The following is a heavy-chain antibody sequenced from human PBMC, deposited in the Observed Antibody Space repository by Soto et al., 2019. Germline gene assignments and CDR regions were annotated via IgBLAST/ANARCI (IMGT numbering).Heavy chain of an antibody. V-gene: IGHV1-18*01. J-gene: IGHJ6*02. CDR1: GYTFTSNG. D-gene: IGHD5-12*01. CDR3: ARVGYSGYDYYYYYGMDV. CDR2: ISAYNGNT. Sequence: GASVKVSCKASGYTFTSNGISWVRQAPGQGLEWMGWISAYNGNTNYAQKLQGRVTMTTDTSTSTAYMELRSLRSDDTAVYYCARVGYSGYDYYYYYGMDVWGQGTTVTVSS.